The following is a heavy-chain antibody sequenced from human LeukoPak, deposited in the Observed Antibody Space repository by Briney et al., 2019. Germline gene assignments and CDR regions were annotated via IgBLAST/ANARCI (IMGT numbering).Heavy chain of an antibody. J-gene: IGHJ4*02. D-gene: IGHD3-10*01. CDR2: INPNSGDT. V-gene: IGHV1-2*06. Sequence: ASVKVSCKASGYTFTGYYMHWVRQAPGQGLEWVGRINPNSGDTNYTQEFQGRVTMTRDTSISTAYMELNRLRSDDTAVYYCATYYYGSGSSPFDYWGQGTLVTVSS. CDR1: GYTFTGYY. CDR3: ATYYYGSGSSPFDY.